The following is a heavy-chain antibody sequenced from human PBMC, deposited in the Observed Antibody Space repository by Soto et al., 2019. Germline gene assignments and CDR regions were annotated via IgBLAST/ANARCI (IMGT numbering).Heavy chain of an antibody. CDR1: GGSISSGCYY. D-gene: IGHD2-2*01. V-gene: IGHV4-31*03. Sequence: PSETLSLTCTVSGGSISSGCYYWSWIRQHPGKGLEWIGYIYYSGSTYYNPSLKSRVTISVDTSKNQFSLKLSSVTAADTAVYYCARRGGDVVVPAARPNYYYYGMDVWGQGTTVTVSS. J-gene: IGHJ6*02. CDR2: IYYSGST. CDR3: ARRGGDVVVPAARPNYYYYGMDV.